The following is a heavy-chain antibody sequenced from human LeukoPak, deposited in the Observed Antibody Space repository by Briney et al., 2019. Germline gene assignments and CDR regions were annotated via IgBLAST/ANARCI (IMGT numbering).Heavy chain of an antibody. V-gene: IGHV4-39*07. CDR3: ARAPRMLTHAFDI. D-gene: IGHD1-14*01. CDR1: GGSISSSSYY. CDR2: IYYSGST. Sequence: PSETLSLTCTVSGGSISSSSYYWGWIRQPPGKGLEWIGSIYYSGSTYYNPSLKSRLTISVDTSKSQFSLRLSSMTAADTAVYYCARAPRMLTHAFDIWGQGTMVTVSS. J-gene: IGHJ3*02.